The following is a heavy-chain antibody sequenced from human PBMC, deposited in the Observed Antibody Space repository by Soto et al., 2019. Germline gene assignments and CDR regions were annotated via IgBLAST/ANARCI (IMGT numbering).Heavy chain of an antibody. CDR3: VGSLKRYYYYVVDV. V-gene: IGHV3-7*03. CDR2: IKQDGSEE. CDR1: GFTFSSYW. D-gene: IGHD3-16*01. Sequence: GGSLRLSCAASGFTFSSYWMSWVRQAPGKGLEWVANIKQDGSEENYVDSVKGRFTISRDNAKNALYLQMSSLRAEDTAVYYCVGSLKRYYYYVVDVWGQGTTVTVSS. J-gene: IGHJ6*02.